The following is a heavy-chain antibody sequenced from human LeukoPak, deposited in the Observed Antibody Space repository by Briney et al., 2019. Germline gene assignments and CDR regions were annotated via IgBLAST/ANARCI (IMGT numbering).Heavy chain of an antibody. CDR2: ISGSGGST. J-gene: IGHJ4*02. D-gene: IGHD5-18*01. Sequence: PGGSLRPSCAASGFTFSSYTMSWVRQAPGKGLEWVSAISGSGGSTYYADSVKGRFTISRDNSKNTLYLQMNSLRAEDTAVYYCAKDRRGYSYGYFDYWGQGTLVTVSS. CDR1: GFTFSSYT. V-gene: IGHV3-23*01. CDR3: AKDRRGYSYGYFDY.